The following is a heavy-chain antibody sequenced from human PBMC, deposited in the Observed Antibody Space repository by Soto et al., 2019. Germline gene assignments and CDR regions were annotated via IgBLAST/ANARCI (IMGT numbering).Heavy chain of an antibody. CDR2: ISSTSAYI. CDR3: ARVSVGHTYLFSY. CDR1: GFSFSDYS. J-gene: IGHJ4*02. Sequence: EVQLVESGGGLVKPGGSLRLSCAASGFSFSDYSMQWVRQSPGKGLEWVSSISSTSAYIFYADSVKGRFTISRDNAKSSLYMQANSLRADDTAVYYCARVSVGHTYLFSYWGQGTLVTVS. D-gene: IGHD1-26*01. V-gene: IGHV3-21*01.